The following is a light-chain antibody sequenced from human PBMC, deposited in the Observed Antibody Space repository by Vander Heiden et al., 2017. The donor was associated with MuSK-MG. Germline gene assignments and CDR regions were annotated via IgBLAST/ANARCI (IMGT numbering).Light chain of an antibody. Sequence: SPVLTQPPSVSVAPGKTARITCVGDNIVSKSVLWYQQKPGQAPVLVMFYDSHRPSRIPERFSGSNSGNTATLTISRVEAGEEADYYCQMWDGAREHVVFGGGTKVTVL. CDR3: QMWDGAREHVV. J-gene: IGLJ2*01. CDR2: YDS. CDR1: NIVSKS. V-gene: IGLV3-21*04.